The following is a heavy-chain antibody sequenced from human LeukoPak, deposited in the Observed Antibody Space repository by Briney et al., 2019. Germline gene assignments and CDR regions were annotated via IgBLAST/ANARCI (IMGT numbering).Heavy chain of an antibody. CDR3: ARDTLGGPPDY. J-gene: IGHJ4*02. CDR2: ISYDGSNK. CDR1: GFTFSSYG. D-gene: IGHD3-16*01. V-gene: IGHV3-30*03. Sequence: GRSLRLSCAASGFTFSSYGMHWVRQAPGKGLEWVAVISYDGSNKYYADSVKGRFTISRDNAKNSLYLQMNSLRAEDTAVYYCARDTLGGPPDYWGQGTLVTVSS.